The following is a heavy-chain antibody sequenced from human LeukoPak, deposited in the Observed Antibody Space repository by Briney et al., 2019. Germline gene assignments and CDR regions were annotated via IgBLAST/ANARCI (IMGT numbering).Heavy chain of an antibody. Sequence: GGSLRLSCAASGFTFSTYNMNWVRQAPGKGLEWVSSISGSSSYIYYADSVKGRFSISRDNAKNSLYLQMNSLRAEDTAVYYCAKDRASGWEFYYFDYWGQGTLVTVSS. V-gene: IGHV3-21*04. CDR1: GFTFSTYN. J-gene: IGHJ4*02. CDR2: ISGSSSYI. CDR3: AKDRASGWEFYYFDY. D-gene: IGHD6-19*01.